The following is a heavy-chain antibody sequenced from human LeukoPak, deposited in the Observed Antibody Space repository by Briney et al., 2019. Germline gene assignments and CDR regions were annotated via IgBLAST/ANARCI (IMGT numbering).Heavy chain of an antibody. Sequence: GGSLRLSCAASGFTVSSSYMYWVRQAPGKGLEWVSLIYSGDSTYYADSVRGRFTISRDDSKNTLYLQMNSLRAEDTAVYYCATNYYGSGSYYKRNFDYWGRGTLVTVSS. D-gene: IGHD3-10*01. CDR1: GFTVSSSY. J-gene: IGHJ4*02. CDR2: IYSGDST. CDR3: ATNYYGSGSYYKRNFDY. V-gene: IGHV3-53*01.